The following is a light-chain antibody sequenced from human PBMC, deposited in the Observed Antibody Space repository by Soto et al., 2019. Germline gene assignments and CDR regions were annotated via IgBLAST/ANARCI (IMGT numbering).Light chain of an antibody. CDR1: QGVSSK. CDR2: DAF. CDR3: QQYNNWPQT. J-gene: IGKJ2*01. V-gene: IGKV3-15*01. Sequence: EVVMTQSPATLSVSPGERATLSCRASQGVSSKLAWFQQKPGQSPRLLIFDAFTRATGIPARFSGSGSGTDFTLTISSLQSEDFAVYYCQQYNNWPQTFGQGTKVDI.